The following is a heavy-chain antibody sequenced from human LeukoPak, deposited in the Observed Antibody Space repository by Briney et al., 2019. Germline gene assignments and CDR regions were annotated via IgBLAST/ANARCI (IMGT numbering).Heavy chain of an antibody. CDR2: IYHNGDS. CDR3: ARLCLWFDP. D-gene: IGHD2-2*01. J-gene: IGHJ5*02. Sequence: SETLSLTCAVSGYSISSGYYWGWIRQPPGEGLEWIASIYHNGDSYYNSSLKSRVTISVDTSKNQFSLKLSSVTAADTAVYYCARLCLWFDPWGQGTLVTVSS. V-gene: IGHV4-38-2*01. CDR1: GYSISSGYY.